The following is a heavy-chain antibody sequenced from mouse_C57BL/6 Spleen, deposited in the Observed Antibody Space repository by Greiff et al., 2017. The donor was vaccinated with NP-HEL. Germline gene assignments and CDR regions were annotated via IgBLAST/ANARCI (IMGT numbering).Heavy chain of an antibody. V-gene: IGHV1-63*01. D-gene: IGHD1-1*01. J-gene: IGHJ2*01. CDR1: GYTFTNYW. CDR2: IYPGGGYT. CDR3: ARGDYGSSYDYFDY. Sequence: QVHVKQSGAELVRPGTSVKMSCKASGYTFTNYWIGWAKQRPGHGLEWIGDIYPGGGYTNYNEKFKGKATLTADKSSSTAYMQFSSLTSEDSAIYYCARGDYGSSYDYFDYWGQGTTLTVSS.